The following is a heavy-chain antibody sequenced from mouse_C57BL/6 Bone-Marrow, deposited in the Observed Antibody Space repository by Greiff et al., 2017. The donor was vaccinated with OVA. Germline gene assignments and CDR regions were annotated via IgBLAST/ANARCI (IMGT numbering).Heavy chain of an antibody. D-gene: IGHD2-14*01. CDR2: ISNGGGST. CDR1: GFTFSDYY. Sequence: EVMLVESGGGLVQPGGSLKLSCAASGFTFSDYYMYWVRQTPEKRLEWVAYISNGGGSTYYPDTVKGRFTISRDNAKNTLYLQMSRLKSEDTAMYYCARRGSWYDYDAMDYWGQGTSVTVSS. J-gene: IGHJ4*01. V-gene: IGHV5-12*01. CDR3: ARRGSWYDYDAMDY.